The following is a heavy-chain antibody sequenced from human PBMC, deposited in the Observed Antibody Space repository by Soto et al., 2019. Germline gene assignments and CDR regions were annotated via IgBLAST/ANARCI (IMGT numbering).Heavy chain of an antibody. Sequence: PSETLSLTCSVSGGSISSSAYYWGWIRQSPGKGLEWIGSIYYTGSAYYNPSLKSRVTISIDTSKNQFSLKVSSVTAADTAVYYCARGRTSGTLFDYWGQGTLVTVS. D-gene: IGHD2-2*01. CDR3: ARGRTSGTLFDY. CDR1: GGSISSSAYY. CDR2: IYYTGSA. J-gene: IGHJ4*02. V-gene: IGHV4-39*01.